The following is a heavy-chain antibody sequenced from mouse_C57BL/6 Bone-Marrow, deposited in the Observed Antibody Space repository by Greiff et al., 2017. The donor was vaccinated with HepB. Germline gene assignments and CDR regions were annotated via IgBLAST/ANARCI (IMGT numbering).Heavy chain of an antibody. D-gene: IGHD1-1*01. CDR3: APYYYGSSNYFDY. CDR2: INPSSGYT. J-gene: IGHJ2*01. V-gene: IGHV1-7*01. CDR1: GYTFTSYW. Sequence: VQLQESGAELAKPGASVKLSCKASGYTFTSYWMHWVKQRPGQGLEWIGYINPSSGYTKYNQKFKDKATLTADKSSSTAYMQLSSLTYEDSAVYYCAPYYYGSSNYFDYWGQGTTLTVSS.